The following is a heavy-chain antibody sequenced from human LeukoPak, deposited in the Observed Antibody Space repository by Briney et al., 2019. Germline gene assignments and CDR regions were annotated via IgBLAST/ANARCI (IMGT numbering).Heavy chain of an antibody. Sequence: GRSLRLSCAASGFTFSSYAMHWVRQAPGKGLEWVAVISYDGSNKYYADSVKGRFTISRDNSKNTMYLQMNSLRTEDTAVYYCARPHSDYGGIDYWGQGTLVTVSS. J-gene: IGHJ4*02. CDR2: ISYDGSNK. CDR3: ARPHSDYGGIDY. D-gene: IGHD4-17*01. V-gene: IGHV3-30*04. CDR1: GFTFSSYA.